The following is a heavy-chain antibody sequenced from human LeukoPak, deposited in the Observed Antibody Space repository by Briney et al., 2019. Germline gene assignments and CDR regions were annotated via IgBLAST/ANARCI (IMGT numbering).Heavy chain of an antibody. Sequence: GASVKVSCKASGYTFTGYYMHWVRQAPGQGLEWMGWINPNSGDTNYVQKFQGRVTVTRDTSISTAYMELSRLRSEDTAVYHCANPPTVTSFDYWGQGTLVTVSS. J-gene: IGHJ4*02. V-gene: IGHV1-2*02. CDR1: GYTFTGYY. CDR2: INPNSGDT. CDR3: ANPPTVTSFDY. D-gene: IGHD4-11*01.